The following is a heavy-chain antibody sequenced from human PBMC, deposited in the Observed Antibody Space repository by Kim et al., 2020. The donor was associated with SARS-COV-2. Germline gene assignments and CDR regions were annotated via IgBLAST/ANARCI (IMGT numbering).Heavy chain of an antibody. D-gene: IGHD3-10*01. CDR1: GFTFEGYR. J-gene: IGHJ4*02. Sequence: GGSLRLSCEGSGFTFEGYRMSWVRQAPGKGLEWVANINQNGGAQYYVASVKGRFTISRDNAKNTLYLQMNTLRPDDTAVYFCVRGSRGNRGWYGAYRGQRTPATVS. V-gene: IGHV3-7*03. CDR3: VRGSRGNRGWYGAY. CDR2: INQNGGAQ.